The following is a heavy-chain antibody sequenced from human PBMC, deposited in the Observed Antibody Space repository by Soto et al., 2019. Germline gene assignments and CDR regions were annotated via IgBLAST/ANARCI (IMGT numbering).Heavy chain of an antibody. Sequence: PSETLSLTCTVSGGSISSGGYYWSWIRQHPGKGLEWIGYIYYSGSTYYNPSLKSRVTISVDTSKNQFSLKLSSVTAADTAVYYCASDRGDYHYYYHGMDVWGQGTTVTVSS. D-gene: IGHD4-17*01. V-gene: IGHV4-31*03. CDR2: IYYSGST. CDR1: GGSISSGGYY. J-gene: IGHJ6*02. CDR3: ASDRGDYHYYYHGMDV.